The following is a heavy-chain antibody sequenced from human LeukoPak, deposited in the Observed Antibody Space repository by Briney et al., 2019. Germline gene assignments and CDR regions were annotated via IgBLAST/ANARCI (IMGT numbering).Heavy chain of an antibody. CDR1: GGSISSYY. CDR3: ARGGVVDAFDI. Sequence: SETLSLTCTVSGGSISSYYWSWIRQPQGKGREWVGYIYYSGSTNYNPSLKTRVTISVATSKNQLSPKLSSVTAADTAVYYCARGGVVDAFDIWGQGTMVTVSS. D-gene: IGHD2-15*01. CDR2: IYYSGST. J-gene: IGHJ3*02. V-gene: IGHV4-59*01.